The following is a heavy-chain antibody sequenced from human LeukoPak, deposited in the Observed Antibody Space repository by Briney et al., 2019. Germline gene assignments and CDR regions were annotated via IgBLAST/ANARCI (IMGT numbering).Heavy chain of an antibody. D-gene: IGHD2-2*01. CDR3: AKESPGAAIFDY. V-gene: IGHV3-23*01. J-gene: IGHJ4*02. CDR1: GFTFSSYA. Sequence: GSLRLSFPAPGFTFSSYAMSWVPQAPGKGLEWVSAIGGSGGSTYCADSVKGRFIISRDNSKNTLYLQMNSLRAEDTAVYYCAKESPGAAIFDYWGQGTLVTVSS. CDR2: IGGSGGST.